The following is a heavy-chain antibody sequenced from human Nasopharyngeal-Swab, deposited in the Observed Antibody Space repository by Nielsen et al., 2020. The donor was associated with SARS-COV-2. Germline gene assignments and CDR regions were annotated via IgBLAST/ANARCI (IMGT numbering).Heavy chain of an antibody. CDR2: TYYRSKWYN. D-gene: IGHD4-17*01. J-gene: IGHJ3*02. V-gene: IGHV6-1*01. CDR1: GDSVSSNRAA. CDR3: ARDLSLTTVTTRTDAFDI. Sequence: SCAISGDSVSSNRAAWNWIRQSPSRGLEWVGRTYYRSKWYNDYAVSVKSRIAINPDTSKNQFSLQLNSVTPEDTAVYYCARDLSLTTVTTRTDAFDIWGQGTMVTVSS.